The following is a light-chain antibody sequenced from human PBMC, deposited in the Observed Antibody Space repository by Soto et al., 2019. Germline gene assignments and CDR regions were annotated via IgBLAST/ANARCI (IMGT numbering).Light chain of an antibody. CDR1: QSVSSSY. CDR3: QQRSNWPRT. CDR2: GAS. J-gene: IGKJ5*01. Sequence: EIVLTQSPGTLSLSPGERATLSCRASQSVSSSYLAWSQQKPGQAPRLLIYGASSRATGIPDRFSGSGSGTDFTLTISRLEPEDFAVYYCQQRSNWPRTFGQGTRLEI. V-gene: IGKV3D-20*02.